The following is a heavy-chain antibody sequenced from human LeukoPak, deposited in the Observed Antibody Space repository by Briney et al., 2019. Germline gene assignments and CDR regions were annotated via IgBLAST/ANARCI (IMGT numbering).Heavy chain of an antibody. CDR3: ARDMLYCSSTSCYWSGRRYGMDV. CDR1: GYTFTSYY. J-gene: IGHJ6*02. V-gene: IGHV1-46*01. D-gene: IGHD2-2*01. Sequence: ASVKVSCKASGYTFTSYYMHWVRQAPGQGLEWMGIINPSGGSTSYAQKFQGRVTMTRDTSTSTVYMELSSQRSEDTAVYYCARDMLYCSSTSCYWSGRRYGMDVWGQGTTVTVSS. CDR2: INPSGGST.